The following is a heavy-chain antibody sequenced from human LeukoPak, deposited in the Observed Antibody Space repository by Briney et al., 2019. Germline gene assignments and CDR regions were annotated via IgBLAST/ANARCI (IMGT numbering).Heavy chain of an antibody. V-gene: IGHV1-69*05. CDR1: GGTFSSYA. D-gene: IGHD3-22*01. CDR2: IIPIFGTA. J-gene: IGHJ4*02. CDR3: ARESGRGAEDYHDSSGYPPHFDY. Sequence: SVKVSCKASGGTFSSYAISWVRQAPGQGLEWMGGIIPIFGTANYAQKFQGRVTITTDESTSTAYMELSSLRSEDTAVYYCARESGRGAEDYHDSSGYPPHFDYWGQGTLVTVSS.